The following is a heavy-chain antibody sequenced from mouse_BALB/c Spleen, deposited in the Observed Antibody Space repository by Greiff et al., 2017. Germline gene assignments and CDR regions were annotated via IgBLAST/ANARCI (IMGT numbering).Heavy chain of an antibody. D-gene: IGHD1-1*01. CDR3: ARRRSYYYAMDY. J-gene: IGHJ4*01. V-gene: IGHV14-1*02. CDR1: GFNIKDYY. CDR2: IDPENGNT. Sequence: EVKLQESGAELVRPGALVKLSCKASGFNIKDYYMHWVKQRPEQGLEWIGWIDPENGNTIYDPKFQGKASITADTSSNTAYLQLSSLTSEDTAVYYCARRRSYYYAMDYWGQGTSVTVSS.